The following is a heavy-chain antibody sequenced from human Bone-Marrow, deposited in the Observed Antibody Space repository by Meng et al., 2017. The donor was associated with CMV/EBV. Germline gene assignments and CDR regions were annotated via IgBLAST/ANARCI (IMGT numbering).Heavy chain of an antibody. CDR1: GFTFSNAW. D-gene: IGHD3-10*01. J-gene: IGHJ4*02. V-gene: IGHV3-15*01. Sequence: GGSLRLSCAASGFTFSNAWMSWVRQAPGKGLEWVGRFKSKTDGGTTDYAAPVKGRFTISRDDSKNTLYLQMNSLKTEDTAVYYCTTDRGGLFDYWGQGTLVTVSS. CDR2: FKSKTDGGTT. CDR3: TTDRGGLFDY.